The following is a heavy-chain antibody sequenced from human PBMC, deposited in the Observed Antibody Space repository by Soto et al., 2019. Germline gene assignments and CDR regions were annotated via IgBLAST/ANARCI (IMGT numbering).Heavy chain of an antibody. Sequence: EVQLLESGGGLVQPGGSLRISCAASGFDFSNYGMSWVRQAPGKGLEWVSAISGTAHASYYAASVKGRFTISRDNSKNTLYLHMNSLRVEYTAVYFCVKDAPQPFSDWGQGTLVTVSS. CDR3: VKDAPQPFSD. D-gene: IGHD3-3*02. CDR1: GFDFSNYG. CDR2: ISGTAHAS. J-gene: IGHJ4*02. V-gene: IGHV3-23*01.